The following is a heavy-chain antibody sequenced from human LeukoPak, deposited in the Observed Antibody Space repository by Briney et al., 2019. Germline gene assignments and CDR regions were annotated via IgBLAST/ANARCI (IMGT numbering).Heavy chain of an antibody. J-gene: IGHJ3*02. CDR1: GFMFSSNW. CDR3: ARDPSEYYDFWSGSNDAFDI. D-gene: IGHD3-3*01. Sequence: GGSLRLSCAASGFMFSSNWMSWVRLAPGKGLVWVSRINSDGSSTSYADSVKGRFTISRDNAKNTLYLQMNSLRAEDTAVYYCARDPSEYYDFWSGSNDAFDIWGQGTMVTVSS. V-gene: IGHV3-74*01. CDR2: INSDGSST.